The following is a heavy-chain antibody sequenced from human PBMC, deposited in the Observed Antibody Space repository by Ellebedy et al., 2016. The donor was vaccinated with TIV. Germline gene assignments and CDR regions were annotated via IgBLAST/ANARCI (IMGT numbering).Heavy chain of an antibody. CDR3: ARDSQLWWDV. CDR2: IKQDGSEK. D-gene: IGHD5-18*01. Sequence: GESLKISXAASGFTFSSYWMSWVRQAPGKGLEWVANIKQDGSEKYYVDSVKGRFTISRDNAKNSLYLQMNSLRAEDTAVYYCARDSQLWWDVWGQGTTVTVSS. CDR1: GFTFSSYW. V-gene: IGHV3-7*01. J-gene: IGHJ6*02.